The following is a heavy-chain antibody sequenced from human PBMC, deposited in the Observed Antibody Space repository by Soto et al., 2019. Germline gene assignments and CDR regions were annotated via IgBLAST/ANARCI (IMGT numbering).Heavy chain of an antibody. Sequence: GGSLRLSCAASGFTFSSYAMSWVRQAPGKGLEWVSAISGSGGSTYYADSVKGRFTISRDNSKNTLYLQMNSLRAEDTAVYYCAKGLVLRFLELGGHAFDIWGQGTMVTVSS. J-gene: IGHJ3*02. V-gene: IGHV3-23*01. CDR3: AKGLVLRFLELGGHAFDI. CDR2: ISGSGGST. CDR1: GFTFSSYA. D-gene: IGHD3-3*01.